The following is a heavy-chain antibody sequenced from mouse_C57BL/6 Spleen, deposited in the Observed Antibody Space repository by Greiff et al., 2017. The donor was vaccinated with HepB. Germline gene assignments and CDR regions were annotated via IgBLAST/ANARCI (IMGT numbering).Heavy chain of an antibody. J-gene: IGHJ3*01. CDR2: ISYDGSN. D-gene: IGHD2-1*01. Sequence: ESGPGLVKPSQSLSLTCSVTGYSITSGYYWNWIRQFPGNKLEWMGYISYDGSNNYNPSLKNRISITRDTSKNQFFLKLNSVTTEDTATYYCAIYYGNYEGWFAYWGQGTLVTVSA. CDR1: GYSITSGYY. V-gene: IGHV3-6*01. CDR3: AIYYGNYEGWFAY.